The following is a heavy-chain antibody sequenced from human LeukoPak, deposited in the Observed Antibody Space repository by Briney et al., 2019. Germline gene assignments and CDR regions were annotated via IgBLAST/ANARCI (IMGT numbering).Heavy chain of an antibody. Sequence: NPSETLSLTCAVYGGSFSGYYWSWIRQPPGKGLEWIGEINHSGSTNYNPSLKSRVTISVDTSKNQFSLKLSSVTAADTAVYYCAGHNNWFDPWGQGTLVTVSS. V-gene: IGHV4-34*01. CDR1: GGSFSGYY. CDR3: AGHNNWFDP. CDR2: INHSGST. J-gene: IGHJ5*02.